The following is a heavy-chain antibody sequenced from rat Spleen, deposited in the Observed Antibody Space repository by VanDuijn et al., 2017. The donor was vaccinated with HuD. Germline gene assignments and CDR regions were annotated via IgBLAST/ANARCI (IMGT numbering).Heavy chain of an antibody. D-gene: IGHD1-4*01. Sequence: QVQLKESGPGLVQPSQTLSLTCTVSGFSLSNYGVIWVRQPPGKGLEWMGIIWGNGNTNYNSALKSRLSISRDTSKSQVFLKMNSLQTEDTAIYFCTGDRHSPGVMDAWGQGASVTVSS. CDR3: TGDRHSPGVMDA. V-gene: IGHV2-13*01. CDR2: IWGNGNT. CDR1: GFSLSNYG. J-gene: IGHJ4*01.